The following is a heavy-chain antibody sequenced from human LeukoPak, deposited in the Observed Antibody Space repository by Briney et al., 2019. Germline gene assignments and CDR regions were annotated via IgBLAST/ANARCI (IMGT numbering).Heavy chain of an antibody. D-gene: IGHD3-22*01. J-gene: IGHJ3*02. CDR3: ARLEYYYDSSGLGYAFDI. Sequence: SETLSLTCTVSGGSISSYYWSWIRQPPGQGLEWIGYIYYSGSTNYNPSLKSRVTISVDTSENQFSLKLSSVTAADTAVYYCARLEYYYDSSGLGYAFDIWGQGTMVTVSS. CDR2: IYYSGST. CDR1: GGSISSYY. V-gene: IGHV4-59*08.